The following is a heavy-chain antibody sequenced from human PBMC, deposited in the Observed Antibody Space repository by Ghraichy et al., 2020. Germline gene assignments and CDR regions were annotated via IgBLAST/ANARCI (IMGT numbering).Heavy chain of an antibody. J-gene: IGHJ5*01. D-gene: IGHD3-22*01. V-gene: IGHV4-30-4*01. CDR2: IHYSGIT. CDR3: GRDPTDSGSYGFDS. Sequence: SETLSLTCSVSGGTTNRAEYYWNWIRQSPGKGLEWIGYIHYSGITAYNPSLKSRVTISIDTSKNLFSLKVSSVTAADTAVSFCGRDPTDSGSYGFDSWGQGTLVTVSS. CDR1: GGTTNRAEYY.